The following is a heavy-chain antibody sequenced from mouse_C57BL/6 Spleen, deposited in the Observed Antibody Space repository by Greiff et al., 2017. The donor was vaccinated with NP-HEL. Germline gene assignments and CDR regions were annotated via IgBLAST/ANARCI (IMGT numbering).Heavy chain of an antibody. CDR3: ARIGDYGNYGFYYYAMDY. Sequence: QVTLKVCGPGILQSSQTLSLTCSFSGFSLSTSGMGVSWIRQPSGKGLEWLAHIYWDDDKRYNPSLKSRLTISKDTSRNQVFLKITSVDTADTATYYCARIGDYGNYGFYYYAMDYWGQGTSVTVSS. CDR1: GFSLSTSGMG. J-gene: IGHJ4*01. CDR2: IYWDDDK. D-gene: IGHD2-1*01. V-gene: IGHV8-12*01.